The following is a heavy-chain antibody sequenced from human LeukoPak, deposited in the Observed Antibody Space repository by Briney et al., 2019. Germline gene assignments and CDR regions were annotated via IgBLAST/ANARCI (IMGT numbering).Heavy chain of an antibody. Sequence: SETLSLTCTVSGVSMNYYFWNWIRQPAGEGLQWIGRIHSSGTTNYNPSLKSRVTMSEDTSKNQFSLNLSSVTAADTAVYYCARGFLGDYFGSGSYYVFDYWGQGTLVTVSS. V-gene: IGHV4-4*07. D-gene: IGHD3-10*01. CDR2: IHSSGTT. CDR3: ARGFLGDYFGSGSYYVFDY. CDR1: GVSMNYYF. J-gene: IGHJ4*02.